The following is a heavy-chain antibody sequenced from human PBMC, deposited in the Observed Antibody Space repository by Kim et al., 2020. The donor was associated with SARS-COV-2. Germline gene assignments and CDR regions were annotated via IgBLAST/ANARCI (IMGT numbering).Heavy chain of an antibody. CDR3: AHSPRTDIYFDI. J-gene: IGHJ4*02. V-gene: IGHV3-23*05. CDR2: T. D-gene: IGHD2-21*01. Sequence: TYYAEDVKGRFTISRDTFRTTVYLQIDNLRAEDTAVYFCAHSPRTDIYFDIWGRGTLVTVSS.